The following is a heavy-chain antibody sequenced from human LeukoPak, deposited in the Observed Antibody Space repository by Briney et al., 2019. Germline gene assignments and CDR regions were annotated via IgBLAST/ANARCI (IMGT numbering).Heavy chain of an antibody. CDR2: LNSSGGST. V-gene: IGHV1-46*01. D-gene: IGHD1-26*01. J-gene: IGHJ4*02. Sequence: ASVKVSCKTSGYIFTDYYIHWVRQAPGQGLEWMGILNSSGGSTTYAQKFQGRITMTRDASTSTVYMELRSLRSEDTAVYYCAGDRWELPYYFDYWGQGTLVTVSS. CDR1: GYIFTDYY. CDR3: AGDRWELPYYFDY.